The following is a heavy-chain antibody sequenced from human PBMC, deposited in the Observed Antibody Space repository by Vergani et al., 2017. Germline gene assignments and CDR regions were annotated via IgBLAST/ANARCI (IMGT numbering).Heavy chain of an antibody. D-gene: IGHD2-15*01. J-gene: IGHJ4*02. V-gene: IGHV3-7*01. Sequence: EVHLEESGGGLVQPGGSLRLSCAASGFTFGDYYMAWIRLAPGKGLDWVASIKRDETETFYVDSVKGRFTISRDNAKTTLYLQMNSLRDEDRGVYYCARISGGSAHYLHYWGQGTLVIVAS. CDR1: GFTFGDYY. CDR2: IKRDETET. CDR3: ARISGGSAHYLHY.